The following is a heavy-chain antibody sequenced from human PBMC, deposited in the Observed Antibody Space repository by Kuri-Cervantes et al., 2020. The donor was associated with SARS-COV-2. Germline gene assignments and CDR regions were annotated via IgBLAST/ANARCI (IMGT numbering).Heavy chain of an antibody. Sequence: GESLKISCAASGFTFSSYAMHWVRQAPGKGLEWVAVISYDGSNKYYADFVKGRFTISRDNSNNTLYLQMNSLRVEDTAVYYCVRDRGERGHWGQGTLVTVSS. D-gene: IGHD6-25*01. CDR3: VRDRGERGH. CDR2: ISYDGSNK. V-gene: IGHV3-30-3*01. CDR1: GFTFSSYA. J-gene: IGHJ4*02.